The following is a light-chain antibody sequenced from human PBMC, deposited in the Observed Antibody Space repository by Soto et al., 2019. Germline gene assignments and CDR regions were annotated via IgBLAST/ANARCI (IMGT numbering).Light chain of an antibody. CDR2: AAS. J-gene: IGKJ1*01. V-gene: IGKV3-20*01. Sequence: EIVLTQSAGTLSLSPGERATLSCRASQTVSGSYLAWFQQKPGQAPRLLIYAASTRAAGVPDRFSGSGSGTDFSLTINRLEPEDFAVYYCQQYGPAPWTFGQGTKVEIK. CDR3: QQYGPAPWT. CDR1: QTVSGSY.